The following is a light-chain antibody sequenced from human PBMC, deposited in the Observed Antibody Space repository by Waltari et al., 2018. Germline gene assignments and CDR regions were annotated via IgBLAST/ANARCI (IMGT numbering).Light chain of an antibody. CDR1: QSLVHTDGHTY. Sequence: DVVMTQSPLSLPVSLGQPASISCRSSQSLVHTDGHTYLNWFQQRPGQSPRRLIYKVSNRDSGVPDRFSGSGSYTAFTLKISRVEAEDVGIYYCMQATNWPLTFGQGTKVEIQ. CDR2: KVS. V-gene: IGKV2-30*02. CDR3: MQATNWPLT. J-gene: IGKJ1*01.